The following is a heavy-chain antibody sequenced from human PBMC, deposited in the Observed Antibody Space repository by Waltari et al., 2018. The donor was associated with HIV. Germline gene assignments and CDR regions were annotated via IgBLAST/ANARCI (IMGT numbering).Heavy chain of an antibody. CDR1: GGSISRYF. J-gene: IGHJ4*02. V-gene: IGHV4-59*01. D-gene: IGHD6-6*01. CDR2: IYYTGNT. Sequence: QVQLQESGPGLVKPSETLSLTCTVSGGSISRYFWSWIRQPPGKGLELIGYIYYTGNTNYNPSLKSRVTISVDTSKNQFSLKLTSLTAADTAVYYCAGVEYSTSGPGYWGQGTLVTVSS. CDR3: AGVEYSTSGPGY.